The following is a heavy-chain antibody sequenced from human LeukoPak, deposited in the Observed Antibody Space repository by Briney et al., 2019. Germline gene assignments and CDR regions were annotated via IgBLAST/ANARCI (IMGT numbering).Heavy chain of an antibody. CDR2: INPNSGGT. CDR1: GYTFTGSY. V-gene: IGHV1-2*02. CDR3: ARVVRGAAAGNNWFDP. Sequence: ASVKVSCKASGYTFTGSYMHWVRQAPGQGLEWMGWINPNSGGTNYAQKFQGRVTMTRDTSISTAYMELSRLRSGDTAVYYCARVVRGAAAGNNWFDPWGQGTLVTVSS. D-gene: IGHD6-13*01. J-gene: IGHJ5*02.